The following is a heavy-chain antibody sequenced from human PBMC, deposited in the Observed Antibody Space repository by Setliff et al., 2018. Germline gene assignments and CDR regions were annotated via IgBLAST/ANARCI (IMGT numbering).Heavy chain of an antibody. J-gene: IGHJ4*02. Sequence: GGSLRLSCAASGFTFTSYAMRWVRQAPGKGLEWVSSISGSGGSTYYADSVKGRFTISRDNSNNALYLQMNSLRAEDTAVYYCARDLALVVAATAGYWGQGTLVTVSS. V-gene: IGHV3-23*01. CDR2: ISGSGGST. CDR1: GFTFTSYA. CDR3: ARDLALVVAATAGY. D-gene: IGHD2-15*01.